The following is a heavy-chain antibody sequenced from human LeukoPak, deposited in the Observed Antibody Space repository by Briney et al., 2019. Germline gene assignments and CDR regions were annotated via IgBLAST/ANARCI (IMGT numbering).Heavy chain of an antibody. J-gene: IGHJ1*01. D-gene: IGHD4-17*01. CDR3: ARDRYGDESHH. CDR2: ISYDGSDK. Sequence: PGGSPRLSCAASGFTFSVYAMYWVRQAPGKGLEWVALISYDGSDKYYADPVKGRFTISRDNSKNTLYLQMNSLRAEDTAIYYCARDRYGDESHHWGQGTLVTVSS. V-gene: IGHV3-30*04. CDR1: GFTFSVYA.